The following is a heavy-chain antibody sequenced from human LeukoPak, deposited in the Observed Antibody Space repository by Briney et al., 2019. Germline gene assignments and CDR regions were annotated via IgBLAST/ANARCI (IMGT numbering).Heavy chain of an antibody. CDR2: ISSSGTSI. J-gene: IGHJ4*02. CDR1: GFTFSSYS. V-gene: IGHV3-21*04. D-gene: IGHD2-2*01. Sequence: PGGSLRLSCAASGFTFSSYSMTWVRQAPGKGLEWVSSISSSGTSIYYADSVRGRFTISRDKSKNTVYLQVNSLRAEDTAVYYCAKGELEYCSGTSCYAFDYWGQGTLVTVSS. CDR3: AKGELEYCSGTSCYAFDY.